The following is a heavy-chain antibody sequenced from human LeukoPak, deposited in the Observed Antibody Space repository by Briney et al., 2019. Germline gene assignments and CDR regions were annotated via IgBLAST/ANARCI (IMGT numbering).Heavy chain of an antibody. CDR1: GFTFSSYG. CDR3: AKDFSPVTGHWGDYFDY. Sequence: GGSLRLSCAASGFTFSSYGMHWVRQAPGKGLEWVAVISYDGSNKYYADSVKGRFTISRDNSKNTLYLQMNSLRAEDTAVYYCAKDFSPVTGHWGDYFDYWGQGTLVTVSS. V-gene: IGHV3-30*18. J-gene: IGHJ4*02. CDR2: ISYDGSNK. D-gene: IGHD4-17*01.